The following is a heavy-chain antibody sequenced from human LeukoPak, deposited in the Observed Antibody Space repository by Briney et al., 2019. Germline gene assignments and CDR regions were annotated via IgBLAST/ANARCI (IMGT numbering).Heavy chain of an antibody. D-gene: IGHD3-22*01. CDR3: ARRYRGLYYYDSSGYTRPQDAFDI. Sequence: GESLKISCQGSEYTFTTYWIAWVRQMPGKGREWMGIIYPGDSDTRYSPSFQGQVTISADKSISTAYLQWSSLKASDTAMYYCARRYRGLYYYDSSGYTRPQDAFDIWGQGTMVTVSS. CDR1: EYTFTTYW. CDR2: IYPGDSDT. V-gene: IGHV5-51*01. J-gene: IGHJ3*02.